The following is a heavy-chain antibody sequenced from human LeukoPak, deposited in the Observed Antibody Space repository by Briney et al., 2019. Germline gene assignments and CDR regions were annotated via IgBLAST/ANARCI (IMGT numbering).Heavy chain of an antibody. J-gene: IGHJ4*02. CDR3: ARHPGVSESHGGIYFDY. D-gene: IGHD3-16*01. Sequence: SETLSLTCTVSGGSISNYYWNWIRQPPWKGLEWIGYIYYSGSTKYNPSLKSRVTISVDTSKNQFSLKLSSVTAADTAVYYCARHPGVSESHGGIYFDYWGQGTLVTVSS. CDR2: IYYSGST. CDR1: GGSISNYY. V-gene: IGHV4-59*08.